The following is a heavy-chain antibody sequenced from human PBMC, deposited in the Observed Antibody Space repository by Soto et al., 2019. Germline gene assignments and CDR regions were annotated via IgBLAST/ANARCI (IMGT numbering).Heavy chain of an antibody. CDR2: IIPTFGTT. CDR1: GGNFSSNG. V-gene: IGHV1-69*01. D-gene: IGHD5-18*01. Sequence: QVQLVQSGAEVKKPGSSVKVSCKAPGGNFSSNGIRWVRQAPGQGLELMGGIIPTFGTTNYAHKFRGRVTITADESTGTAYMALSSLRSDDTAVYYCAGASDSTWYNWLDPWGQGTLVTVSS. J-gene: IGHJ5*02. CDR3: AGASDSTWYNWLDP.